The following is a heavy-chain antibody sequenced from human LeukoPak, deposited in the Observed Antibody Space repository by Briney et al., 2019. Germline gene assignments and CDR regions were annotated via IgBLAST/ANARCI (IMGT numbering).Heavy chain of an antibody. D-gene: IGHD6-13*01. CDR1: GGSISTSNYY. V-gene: IGHV4-39*01. CDR2: IFYSGST. CDR3: ARHSSSWSPNPDY. J-gene: IGHJ4*02. Sequence: SETLSLTCTVSGGSISTSNYYWGWIRQPPGTGLEWIGNIFYSGSTYYGPSLKSRLTISLDTAKNQFSLRLNSVTAADTAVYYCARHSSSWSPNPDYWGQGTLVTVSS.